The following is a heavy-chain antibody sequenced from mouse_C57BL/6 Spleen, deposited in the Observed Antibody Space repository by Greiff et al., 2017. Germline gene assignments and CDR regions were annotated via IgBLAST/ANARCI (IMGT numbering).Heavy chain of an antibody. CDR1: GYTFTGYW. Sequence: QVQLQQSRAELMKPGASVKLSCKATGYTFTGYWIEWVTQRPGHGLEWIGEILPGSGSTNYNEKVKGKATFTADTSSNTASMQLSSLTTEDSAIYYCARGGTTVVATGRFAYWGEGTLVTVSA. CDR3: ARGGTTVVATGRFAY. CDR2: ILPGSGST. V-gene: IGHV1-9*01. D-gene: IGHD1-1*01. J-gene: IGHJ3*01.